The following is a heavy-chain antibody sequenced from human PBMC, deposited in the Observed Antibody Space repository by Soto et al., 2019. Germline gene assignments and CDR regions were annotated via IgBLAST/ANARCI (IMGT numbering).Heavy chain of an antibody. J-gene: IGHJ5*02. D-gene: IGHD3-10*01. CDR1: GYTFTRYG. Sequence: ASVKVSCKASGYTFTRYGISWVRQAPGQGLEWMGWISAYNGNTNYAQKLQGRVTMTTDTSTSTAYMELRSLRSDDTAVYYCARGLTPPRWFGENIGWFDPWGQGTLVTVSS. CDR3: ARGLTPPRWFGENIGWFDP. CDR2: ISAYNGNT. V-gene: IGHV1-18*01.